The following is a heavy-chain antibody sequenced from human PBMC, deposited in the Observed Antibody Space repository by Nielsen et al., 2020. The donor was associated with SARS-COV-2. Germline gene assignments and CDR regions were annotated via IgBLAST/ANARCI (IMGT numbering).Heavy chain of an antibody. J-gene: IGHJ2*01. CDR2: IYYSGST. CDR1: GGSFSSYY. D-gene: IGHD2-2*01. V-gene: IGHV4-59*01. Sequence: SETLSLTCAVYGGSFSSYYWSWIRQPPGKGLEWIGYIYYSGSTNYNPSLKSRVTISVDTSKNQFSLKLSSVTAADTAVYYCARDWLGYCSSTSCYMGYFDLWGRGTLVTVSS. CDR3: ARDWLGYCSSTSCYMGYFDL.